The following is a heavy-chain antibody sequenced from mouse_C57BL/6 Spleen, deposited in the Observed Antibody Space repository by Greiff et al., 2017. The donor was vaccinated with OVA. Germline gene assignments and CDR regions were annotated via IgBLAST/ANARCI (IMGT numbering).Heavy chain of an antibody. CDR1: GYTFTSYW. CDR3: ARELLYWYFDV. D-gene: IGHD2-1*01. J-gene: IGHJ1*03. CDR2: NYPSDSET. V-gene: IGHV1-61*01. Sequence: QVHVKQPGAELVRPGSSVKLSCKASGYTFTSYWMDWVKQRPGQGLEWIGNNYPSDSETHYNQKFKDKATLTVDKSSSTAYMQLSSLTSEDSAVYYCARELLYWYFDVWGTGTTVTVSS.